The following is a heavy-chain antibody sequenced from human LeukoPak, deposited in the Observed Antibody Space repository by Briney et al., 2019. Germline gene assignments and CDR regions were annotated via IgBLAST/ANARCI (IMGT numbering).Heavy chain of an antibody. CDR2: IYYSGST. CDR1: GGSISSSSYY. D-gene: IGHD6-19*01. Sequence: SETLSLTCTVSGGSISSSSYYWGWIRQRPGKGLEWIGSIYYSGSTYYNPSLKSRVTISVDTSKNQFSLKLSSVTAADTAVYYCASPKSIAVAGEFDYWGQGTLVTVSS. V-gene: IGHV4-39*01. J-gene: IGHJ4*02. CDR3: ASPKSIAVAGEFDY.